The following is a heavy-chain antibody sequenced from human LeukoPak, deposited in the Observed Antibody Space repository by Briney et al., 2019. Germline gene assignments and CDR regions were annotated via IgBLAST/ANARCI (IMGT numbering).Heavy chain of an antibody. D-gene: IGHD1-7*01. V-gene: IGHV1-46*01. CDR2: INPSGGST. J-gene: IGHJ4*02. Sequence: ASVKVSCKASGGTFTSYYMHWVRQAPGQGLEWMGIINPSGGSTSYAQKFQGRVTMTRGTSTSTVYMELSSLRSEDTAVYYCARAEGSNWNYDYWGQETLVTVSS. CDR3: ARAEGSNWNYDY. CDR1: GGTFTSYY.